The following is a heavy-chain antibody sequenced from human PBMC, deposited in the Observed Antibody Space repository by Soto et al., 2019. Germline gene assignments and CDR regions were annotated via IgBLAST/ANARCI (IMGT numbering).Heavy chain of an antibody. CDR2: ISSSSSYI. V-gene: IGHV3-21*01. D-gene: IGHD2-2*01. J-gene: IGHJ6*02. CDR1: GFTFSSYS. Sequence: EVQLVESGGGLVKPGGSLRLSCAASGFTFSSYSMNWVRQAPGKGLEWVSSISSSSSYIYYADSVKGRFTISRDNAKQSLYLQMNRLRAEDTDVYYCARNPRVPAAQETHYYYYSIDVWGQGTTVTVSS. CDR3: ARNPRVPAAQETHYYYYSIDV.